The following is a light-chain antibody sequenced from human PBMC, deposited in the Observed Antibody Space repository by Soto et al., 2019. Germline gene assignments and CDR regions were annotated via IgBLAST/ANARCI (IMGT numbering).Light chain of an antibody. J-gene: IGLJ2*01. CDR1: SSDVGGYNY. CDR2: DVS. Sequence: QSALTQPASVSGSPGQSITISCTGTSSDVGGYNYVSWYQRHPGKAPKLMIYDVSNRPSGVSNRFSGSKSGNTASLTISVLQAEDEADYYCSSYSSTLSVVFGGGTKLTVL. CDR3: SSYSSTLSVV. V-gene: IGLV2-14*01.